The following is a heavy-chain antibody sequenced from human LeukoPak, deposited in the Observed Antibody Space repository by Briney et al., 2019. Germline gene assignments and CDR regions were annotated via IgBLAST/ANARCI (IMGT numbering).Heavy chain of an antibody. V-gene: IGHV3-21*01. CDR1: GFTFSSYS. Sequence: GGSLRLSCAASGFTFSSYSMNWVRQAPGKGLEWVSSISSSSSYIYYADSVKGRFTISRDNAKNSLYLQMNSLRAEDMAVYYCAGYCSSTSCYLTDFDYWGQGTLVTVSS. D-gene: IGHD2-2*01. J-gene: IGHJ4*02. CDR2: ISSSSSYI. CDR3: AGYCSSTSCYLTDFDY.